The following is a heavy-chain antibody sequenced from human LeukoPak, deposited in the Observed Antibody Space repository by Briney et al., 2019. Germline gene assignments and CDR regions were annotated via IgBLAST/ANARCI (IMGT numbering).Heavy chain of an antibody. CDR1: GFTFSGSA. J-gene: IGHJ4*02. CDR3: TKSPDFDY. CDR2: IRSKPNSYAT. Sequence: GGSLRLSCAASGFTFSGSAIHWVRQASGKGLEWVGRIRSKPNSYATAYAASVKGRFTISRDDSKNTAYLQMNSLKTEDTAIYYCTKSPDFDYWGQGTLVTVSS. V-gene: IGHV3-73*01.